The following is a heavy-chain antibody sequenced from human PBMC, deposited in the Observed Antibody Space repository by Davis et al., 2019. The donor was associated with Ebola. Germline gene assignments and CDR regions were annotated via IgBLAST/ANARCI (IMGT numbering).Heavy chain of an antibody. CDR3: TRPPGRNIVVVVAARRDWFDP. Sequence: PGGSLRLSCTASGFTFGDYAMSWFRQAPGKGLEWVGFIRSKAYGGTTEYAASVKGRFTISRDDSKSIAYLQMNSLKTEDTAVYYCTRPPGRNIVVVVAARRDWFDPWGQGTLVTVSS. D-gene: IGHD2-15*01. V-gene: IGHV3-49*03. CDR1: GFTFGDYA. CDR2: IRSKAYGGTT. J-gene: IGHJ5*02.